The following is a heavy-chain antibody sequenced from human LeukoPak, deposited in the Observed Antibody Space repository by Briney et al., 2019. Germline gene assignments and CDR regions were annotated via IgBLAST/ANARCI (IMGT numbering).Heavy chain of an antibody. Sequence: GESLKISCKGSGYSFTSYWIGWVRQMPGKGLEWMGIIYPGDSDTRYSPSFQGQVTISADKSISTAYLQWSSLKASDTAMYYCARQVAYCGGDCYSYPDYWAREPWSPSPQ. CDR3: ARQVAYCGGDCYSYPDY. J-gene: IGHJ4*02. V-gene: IGHV5-51*01. CDR1: GYSFTSYW. D-gene: IGHD2-21*02. CDR2: IYPGDSDT.